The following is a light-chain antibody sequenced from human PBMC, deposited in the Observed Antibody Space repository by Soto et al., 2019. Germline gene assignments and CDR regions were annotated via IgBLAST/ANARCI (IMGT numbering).Light chain of an antibody. J-gene: IGKJ1*01. V-gene: IGKV1-5*01. CDR1: QSINTW. Sequence: DIQMTQSPSTLSASVVDRVTITCRASQSINTWLAWYQQKPGKAPKLLIYDASSLESGVPSRSSGSGSGTEFTLSISSLQPDDFATYYCQQYNSYSGTFGQGTKVDIK. CDR2: DAS. CDR3: QQYNSYSGT.